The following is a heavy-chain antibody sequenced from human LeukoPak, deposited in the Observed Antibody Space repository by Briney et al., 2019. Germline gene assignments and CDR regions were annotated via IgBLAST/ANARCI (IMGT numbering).Heavy chain of an antibody. J-gene: IGHJ4*02. V-gene: IGHV3-73*01. D-gene: IGHD6-19*01. CDR1: GFTFSDSA. CDR2: IRSKADAYAT. Sequence: PGGSLRLSCAASGFTFSDSAIHWVRQATGKGLEWVGRIRSKADAYATTYAASLKGRFTISRDDSRNRAHLQMSSLRTEDTAVYYCTREYSSGWPFDFWGQGTLVTVSS. CDR3: TREYSSGWPFDF.